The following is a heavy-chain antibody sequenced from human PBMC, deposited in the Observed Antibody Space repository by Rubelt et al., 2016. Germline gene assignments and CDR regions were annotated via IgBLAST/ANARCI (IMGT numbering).Heavy chain of an antibody. CDR3: AGDSTTGLPRAFDS. J-gene: IGHJ3*02. CDR1: GGSISTGGYY. Sequence: QVQLRESGPGLVKPSQTLSLTCSVSGGSISTGGYYWSWIRQHPAKGLEWIGYISYSGSTYYSPSPRSRVTLSVDMSRNQFSLKLNSVTVADTAMDYWAGDSTTGLPRAFDSWGKGTRGTVAS. V-gene: IGHV4-31*03. CDR2: ISYSGST. D-gene: IGHD1-14*01.